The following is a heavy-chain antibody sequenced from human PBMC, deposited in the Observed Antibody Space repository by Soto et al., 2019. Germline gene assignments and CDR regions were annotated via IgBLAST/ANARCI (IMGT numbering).Heavy chain of an antibody. J-gene: IGHJ6*02. CDR1: GYTFTSYY. D-gene: IGHD6-19*01. V-gene: IGHV1-46*01. CDR2: INPSGGRT. Sequence: GASVKVSCKASGYTFTSYYMHWVRQAPGQGLEWMGIINPSGGRTSYAQKFQGRVTMTRDTSTSTVYMELSSLRSEDTAVYYCARGGPTSIAVAGTNCSNYYGMDVWGQGTTVTVSS. CDR3: ARGGPTSIAVAGTNCSNYYGMDV.